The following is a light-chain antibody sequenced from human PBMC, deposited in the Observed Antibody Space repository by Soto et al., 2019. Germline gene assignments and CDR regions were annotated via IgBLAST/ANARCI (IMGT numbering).Light chain of an antibody. CDR2: GAS. CDR1: QSINSD. J-gene: IGKJ4*01. V-gene: IGKV3-20*01. Sequence: EIVMTQSSATLSVSPGERVILSCRASQSINSDLAWYQQKPGQAPRLLIYGASSRATGIPDRFSGSGSGTDFTLTISRLEPEDFAVYYCQQYGSSLALTFGGGTKVDIK. CDR3: QQYGSSLALT.